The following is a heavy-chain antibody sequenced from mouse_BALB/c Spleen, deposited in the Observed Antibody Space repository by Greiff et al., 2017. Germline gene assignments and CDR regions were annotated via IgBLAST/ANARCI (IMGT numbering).Heavy chain of an antibody. CDR3: ARRDYYGRGYFDV. D-gene: IGHD1-1*01. CDR1: GYAFTNYL. V-gene: IGHV1-54*01. J-gene: IGHJ1*01. Sequence: QVQLKESGAELVRPGTSVKVSCKASGYAFTNYLIEWVKQRPGQGLEWIGVINPGSGGTNYNEKFKGKATLTADKSSSTAYMQLSSLTSDDSAVYFCARRDYYGRGYFDVWGAGTTVTVSS. CDR2: INPGSGGT.